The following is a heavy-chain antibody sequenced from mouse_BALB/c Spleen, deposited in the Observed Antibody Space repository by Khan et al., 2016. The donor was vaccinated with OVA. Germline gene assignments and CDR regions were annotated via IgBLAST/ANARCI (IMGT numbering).Heavy chain of an antibody. CDR2: IWSGGSS. J-gene: IGHJ3*01. CDR3: ARNYDYDEGLAY. Sequence: QVQLQPSGPGLVQPSQSLSITCTVSVFSLTTYGVHWVRQSPGKGLEWLGVIWSGGSSDSNAAFISRLTISKDSSNSQVFRKMNSLQVNDTARYYLARNYDYDEGLAYWGQGTLVTVSA. CDR1: VFSLTTYG. V-gene: IGHV2-2*02. D-gene: IGHD2-4*01.